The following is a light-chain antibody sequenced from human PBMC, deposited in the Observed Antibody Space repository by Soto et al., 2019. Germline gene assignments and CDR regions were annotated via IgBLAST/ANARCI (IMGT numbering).Light chain of an antibody. CDR2: DVN. J-gene: IGLJ2*01. Sequence: QSVLTQPASLSGSPGQSITISCTGTRSDIGAYNFVSWYQQHPGEVPKLILYDVNVRPSGVCNRFSGSKSSNTASLTISGLQAEDEADYYCTSWTTSTTMIFGGGTKVTVL. V-gene: IGLV2-14*03. CDR3: TSWTTSTTMI. CDR1: RSDIGAYNF.